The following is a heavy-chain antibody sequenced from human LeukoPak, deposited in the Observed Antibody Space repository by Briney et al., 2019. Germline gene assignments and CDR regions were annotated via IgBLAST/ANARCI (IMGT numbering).Heavy chain of an antibody. V-gene: IGHV1-2*02. D-gene: IGHD3-10*01. Sequence: ASVYVSYRPSGYTFAGYFVHWVRQAPGQGLEWMGWINTYSGGTNYKQKFQGRVTITRDTSITTAYMELSRLTSDDTALYYCARDQGYSSGGYSIDYWGQGTRVTVSS. CDR1: GYTFAGYF. CDR2: INTYSGGT. J-gene: IGHJ4*02. CDR3: ARDQGYSSGGYSIDY.